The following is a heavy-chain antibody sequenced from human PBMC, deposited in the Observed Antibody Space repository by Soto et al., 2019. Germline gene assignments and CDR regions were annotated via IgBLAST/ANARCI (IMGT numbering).Heavy chain of an antibody. V-gene: IGHV3-11*01. J-gene: IGHJ6*03. CDR3: ARSVTKNYHYYMDV. Sequence: GGSLRLSCAASGFTFSDYYMSWIRQAPGKGLEWVSYISSSGSTIYYADSVKGRFTISRDNAKNSLYLQMNSLRAEDTAVYYCARSVTKNYHYYMDVWGKGTTVTVSS. CDR2: ISSSGSTI. CDR1: GFTFSDYY. D-gene: IGHD3-3*01.